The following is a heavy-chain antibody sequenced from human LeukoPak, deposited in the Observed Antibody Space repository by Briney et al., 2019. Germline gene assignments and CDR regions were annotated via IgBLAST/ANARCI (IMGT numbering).Heavy chain of an antibody. V-gene: IGHV1-18*04. CDR2: ISAYNGNT. CDR1: GYTFTGYY. D-gene: IGHD5-18*01. Sequence: ASVKVSCKASGYTFTGYYMDWVRQAPGQGLEWMGWISAYNGNTNYAQKLQGRVSMTTDTSTSTAYMELRSLRSDDTAVYYCARVFVDTAMVIGYWGQGTLVTVSS. J-gene: IGHJ4*02. CDR3: ARVFVDTAMVIGY.